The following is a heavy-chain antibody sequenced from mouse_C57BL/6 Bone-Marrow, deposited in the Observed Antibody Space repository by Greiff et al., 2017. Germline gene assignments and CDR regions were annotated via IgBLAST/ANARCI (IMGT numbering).Heavy chain of an antibody. CDR2: ISDGGSYT. CDR3: ARVNDAMDY. CDR1: GFTFSSYA. V-gene: IGHV5-4*01. Sequence: EVQRVESGGGLVKPGGSLKLSCAASGFTFSSYAMSWVRQTPEKRLEWVATISDGGSYTYYPDNVKGRFTIYRDNAKNNLYLQMSHLKAEDTAMYYCARVNDAMDYWGQGTSVTVSS. J-gene: IGHJ4*01.